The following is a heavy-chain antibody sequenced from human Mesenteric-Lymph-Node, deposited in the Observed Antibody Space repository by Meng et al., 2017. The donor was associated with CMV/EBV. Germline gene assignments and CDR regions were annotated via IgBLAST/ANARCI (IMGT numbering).Heavy chain of an antibody. D-gene: IGHD1-26*01. CDR3: ARATSGRHDFDY. CDR2: IYYSGST. Sequence: SETLSLTCTVSNGSTSSGQYHWSWIRQHPGKGLEWIAYIYYSGSTHYNPSLKSRVTISLETSKNQFSLKLSSVTAADTAVYYCARATSGRHDFDYWGQGTLVTVSS. J-gene: IGHJ4*02. CDR1: NGSTSSGQYH. V-gene: IGHV4-31*03.